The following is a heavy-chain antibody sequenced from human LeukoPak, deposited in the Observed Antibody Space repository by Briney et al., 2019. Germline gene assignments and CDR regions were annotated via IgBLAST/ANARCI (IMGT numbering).Heavy chain of an antibody. CDR3: AKRSTGYYFDS. CDR2: FSGNDGYT. D-gene: IGHD2-2*01. V-gene: IGHV3-23*01. CDR1: GFTFSNSI. Sequence: GGSLRLSCAGSGFTFSNSILSWVRQAPGKGLEWLSTFSGNDGYTYYADSVKGRFTISRDNSKNTVYLQMNSLRAEDTANYYCAKRSTGYYFDSWGQGTLVTVSS. J-gene: IGHJ4*02.